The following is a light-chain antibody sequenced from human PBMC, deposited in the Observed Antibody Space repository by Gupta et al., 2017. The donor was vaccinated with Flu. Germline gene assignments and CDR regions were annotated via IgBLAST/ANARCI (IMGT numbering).Light chain of an antibody. CDR3: QQRHSTPRT. CDR1: QRISSY. CDR2: AAS. Sequence: DIQMTQSPSSLSASVGDRVTITCRASQRISSYLNWYQQKPGKAPKLLIYAASRVKSGVPSRFSGSGYGTDFTLTISSRQPEDFANYYCQQRHSTPRTFGQGTKVEIK. J-gene: IGKJ1*01. V-gene: IGKV1-39*01.